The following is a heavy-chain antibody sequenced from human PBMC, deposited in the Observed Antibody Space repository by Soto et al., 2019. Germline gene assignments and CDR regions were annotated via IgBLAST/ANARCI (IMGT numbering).Heavy chain of an antibody. J-gene: IGHJ4*02. CDR2: ISDHNGNT. CDR1: GYDFTTYG. CDR3: ARERYGDY. D-gene: IGHD1-1*01. Sequence: QVHLVQSGAEVKKPGASVKVSCKGSGYDFTTYGITWVRQAPGQGLEWMAWISDHNGNTDYAQKLQGRVTVTRDTSTSTAYMELSSLRSDDTAMYYWARERYGDYWGQGALVTVSS. V-gene: IGHV1-18*01.